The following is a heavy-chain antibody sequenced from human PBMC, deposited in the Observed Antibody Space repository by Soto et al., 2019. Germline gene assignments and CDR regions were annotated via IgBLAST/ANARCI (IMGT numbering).Heavy chain of an antibody. CDR2: FDPEDGET. D-gene: IGHD3-16*02. CDR1: GYTLTELS. Sequence: GASVKVSCKVSGYTLTELSMHWVRQAPGKGLEWMGGFDPEDGETIYAQKFQGRVTMTEDTSTDTAYMELSSLRSEDTAVYYCATYHRVHLGELSLSFQLVFDYWGRGTLVTVSS. J-gene: IGHJ4*02. CDR3: ATYHRVHLGELSLSFQLVFDY. V-gene: IGHV1-24*01.